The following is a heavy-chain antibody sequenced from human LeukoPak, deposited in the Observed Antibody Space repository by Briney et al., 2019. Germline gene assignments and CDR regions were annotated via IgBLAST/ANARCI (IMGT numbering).Heavy chain of an antibody. D-gene: IGHD3-22*01. V-gene: IGHV3-23*01. CDR2: ISGSGSST. CDR3: AKDGGYYFDY. CDR1: GFTFSSYA. Sequence: PGGSLGLSCAASGFTFSSYAMDWVRQAPGKGLEWVSAISGSGSSTYYADSVKGRFTISRDNSKNTLYLQMSSLRAEDTALYYCAKDGGYYFDYWGQGTLVTVSS. J-gene: IGHJ4*02.